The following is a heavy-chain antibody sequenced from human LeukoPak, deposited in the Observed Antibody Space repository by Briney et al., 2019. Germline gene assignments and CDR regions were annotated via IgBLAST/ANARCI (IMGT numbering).Heavy chain of an antibody. CDR1: GYSFSTHD. V-gene: IGHV1-8*01. CDR2: VNPNSGNT. Sequence: ASVKVSCKASGYSFSTHDINWVRQATGQGVEYMGWVNPNSGNTGYAQNFQGRVTMTRDTSTTTAYMELSNLRSDDTAVYYCARGGTMVRGVNALGNYGMDVWGQGTTVTVSS. D-gene: IGHD3-10*01. J-gene: IGHJ6*02. CDR3: ARGGTMVRGVNALGNYGMDV.